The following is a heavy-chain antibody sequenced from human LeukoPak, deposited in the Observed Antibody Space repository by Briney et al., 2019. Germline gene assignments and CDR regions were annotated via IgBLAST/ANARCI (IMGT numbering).Heavy chain of an antibody. CDR3: AREVGYGGYYFDY. D-gene: IGHD5-12*01. Sequence: PGGSLRLSCAASGFTVSSNYMSWVRQAPGKGLEWVSVIYSGGSTYYADSVKGRFTISRDNSKNTLYLQMNSLRAEDTAVYYCAREVGYGGYYFDYWGQGTLVTVSS. J-gene: IGHJ4*02. V-gene: IGHV3-53*01. CDR1: GFTVSSNY. CDR2: IYSGGST.